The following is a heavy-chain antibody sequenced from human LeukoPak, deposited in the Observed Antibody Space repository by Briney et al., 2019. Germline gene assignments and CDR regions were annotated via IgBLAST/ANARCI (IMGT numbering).Heavy chain of an antibody. CDR3: ARDLAAAGTIDP. Sequence: SETLSLTCTVSGGSISSYYWSWIQQPPGKGLEWIGYIYHSGSTNYNPSLKSRATISEDTSKNQFSLKLSSVTAADTAVYYCARDLAAAGTIDPWGQGTLVTVSS. CDR1: GGSISSYY. V-gene: IGHV4-59*01. D-gene: IGHD6-13*01. J-gene: IGHJ5*02. CDR2: IYHSGST.